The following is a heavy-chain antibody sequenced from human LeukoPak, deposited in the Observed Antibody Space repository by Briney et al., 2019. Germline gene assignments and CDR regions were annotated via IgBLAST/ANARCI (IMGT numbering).Heavy chain of an antibody. Sequence: PGGSLRLSCAASGFTFSSYGMHWVRQAPGKGLEWVAFIRYDGSNKYYADSVKGRFTTSRDNSKNTLYLQMNSLRAEDTAVYYCAKDFGNSFDYWGQGTLVTVSS. D-gene: IGHD4-23*01. J-gene: IGHJ4*02. CDR3: AKDFGNSFDY. CDR1: GFTFSSYG. CDR2: IRYDGSNK. V-gene: IGHV3-30*02.